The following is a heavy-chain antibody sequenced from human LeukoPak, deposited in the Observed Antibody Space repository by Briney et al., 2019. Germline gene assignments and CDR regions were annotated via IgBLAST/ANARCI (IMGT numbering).Heavy chain of an antibody. J-gene: IGHJ3*01. CDR2: ISSTSTSI. Sequence: NPGGSLRLSCAASGFTFSSHTMNCVRQAPGKGLEWVSSISSTSTSIYHADSVKGRFTISRDNTKSTLNLQVDSLRAEDTAVYYCARGFRAFDFWGQGTMVTVSS. CDR3: ARGFRAFDF. CDR1: GFTFSSHT. V-gene: IGHV3-21*01.